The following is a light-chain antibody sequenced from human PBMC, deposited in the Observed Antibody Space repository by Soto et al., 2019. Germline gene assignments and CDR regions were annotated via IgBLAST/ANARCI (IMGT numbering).Light chain of an antibody. J-gene: IGKJ4*01. Sequence: IPMTQSPSSLSASIGDRVTITCRASEAISHYLNWYQQKPGKAPKLLIYGASKLQSGVPSRFSSSGSGTDFTLTITSLQGEDFATYYCQQSSSTPLTFGGGTKVEI. CDR3: QQSSSTPLT. CDR1: EAISHY. CDR2: GAS. V-gene: IGKV1-39*01.